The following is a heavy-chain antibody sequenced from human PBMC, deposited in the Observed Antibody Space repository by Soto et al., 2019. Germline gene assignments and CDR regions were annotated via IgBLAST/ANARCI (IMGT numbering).Heavy chain of an antibody. CDR2: ISGSGGST. CDR3: ATRYSSGWYYFDY. Sequence: EVQLLESGGGLVQPGGSLRLSCAASGFTFSSYAMSWVRQAPGKGLEWVSAISGSGGSTYYADSVKGRFTISRDNSKNTLYLQMNSLRAEDTAVYYRATRYSSGWYYFDYWGQGTLVTVSS. CDR1: GFTFSSYA. V-gene: IGHV3-23*01. J-gene: IGHJ4*02. D-gene: IGHD6-19*01.